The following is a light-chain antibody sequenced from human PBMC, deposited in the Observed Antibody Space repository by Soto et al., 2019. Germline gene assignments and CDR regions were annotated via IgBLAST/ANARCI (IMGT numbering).Light chain of an antibody. Sequence: EIVLTQSPGTLSLSPGERATLSCRASQSVSSSYLAWYQQKPGQAPRLLIYAASIRATDIPVRFSGSGSGTDFTITISRLEPEDFAVFYCQQYGSSSITFGRGTRLEIK. CDR1: QSVSSSY. V-gene: IGKV3-20*01. J-gene: IGKJ5*01. CDR3: QQYGSSSIT. CDR2: AAS.